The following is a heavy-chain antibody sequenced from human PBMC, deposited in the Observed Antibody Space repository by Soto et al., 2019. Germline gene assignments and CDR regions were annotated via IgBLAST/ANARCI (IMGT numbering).Heavy chain of an antibody. CDR3: AKEKIRTSCSNWFAP. CDR1: GFIFSSYA. CDR2: ISGSGGST. J-gene: IGHJ5*02. D-gene: IGHD2-2*01. Sequence: GGSLRLSCAASGFIFSSYAMSWVRQAPGKGLEWVSAISGSGGSTYYADSVKGRFTISRDNSKNTLYLQMNSLRAEDTAVYYCAKEKIRTSCSNWFAPWGEEPLFTVP. V-gene: IGHV3-23*01.